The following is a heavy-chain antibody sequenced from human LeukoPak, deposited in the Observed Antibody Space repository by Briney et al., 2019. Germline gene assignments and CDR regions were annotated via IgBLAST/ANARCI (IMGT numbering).Heavy chain of an antibody. D-gene: IGHD1-26*01. CDR3: ARQRGGELRTILDWFDP. CDR2: IYYSGST. Sequence: EXXSLTCTVSGGSISSSSYYWGWIRQPPGKGLEWIGSIYYSGSTYDNPSLKSRVTISVDTSKNQFSLKLSSVTAADTAVYYCARQRGGELRTILDWFDPWGQGTLVTVSS. J-gene: IGHJ5*02. V-gene: IGHV4-39*01. CDR1: GGSISSSSYY.